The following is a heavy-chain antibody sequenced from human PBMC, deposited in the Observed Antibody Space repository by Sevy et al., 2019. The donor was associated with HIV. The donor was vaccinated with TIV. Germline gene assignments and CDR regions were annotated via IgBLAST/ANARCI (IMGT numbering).Heavy chain of an antibody. Sequence: GGSLRLSCAASGFTFSSYWMSWVRQAPGKGLEWVATMKEDGSERNYVDSLKGRFTISRDNAKNSLYLQTNSLRAEDTAVYYCVRVGVGGYRYSLDCWGQGTLVTVSS. CDR2: MKEDGSER. CDR3: VRVGVGGYRYSLDC. CDR1: GFTFSSYW. D-gene: IGHD5-18*01. J-gene: IGHJ4*02. V-gene: IGHV3-7*01.